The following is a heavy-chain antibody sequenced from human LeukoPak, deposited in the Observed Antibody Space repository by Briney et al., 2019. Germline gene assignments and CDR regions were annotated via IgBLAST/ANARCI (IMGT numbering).Heavy chain of an antibody. J-gene: IGHJ4*02. CDR3: AGGSGWIHDY. Sequence: GGSLRLSCAASGFTFSNSWMNWVRQAPGKGQEWVANMNQDGRDKNYMDSVKGRFTISRDNAKNSLYLQMNSLRAEDTAVYFCAGGSGWIHDYWGQGTLVTVSS. V-gene: IGHV3-7*01. D-gene: IGHD6-19*01. CDR1: GFTFSNSW. CDR2: MNQDGRDK.